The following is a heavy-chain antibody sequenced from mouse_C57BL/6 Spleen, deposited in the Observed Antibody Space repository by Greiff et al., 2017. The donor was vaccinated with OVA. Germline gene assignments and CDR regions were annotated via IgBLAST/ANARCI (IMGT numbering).Heavy chain of an antibody. V-gene: IGHV5-17*01. J-gene: IGHJ2*01. CDR1: GFTFSDYG. CDR2: ISSGSSTI. CDR3: ARDDLDY. Sequence: EVMLVESGGGLVKPGGSLKLSCAASGFTFSDYGMHWVRQAPEKGLEWVAYISSGSSTIYYADTVQGRFTISRDNTKNTLFLQMTILRSEDTAMYYCARDDLDYWGQGTTLTVSS.